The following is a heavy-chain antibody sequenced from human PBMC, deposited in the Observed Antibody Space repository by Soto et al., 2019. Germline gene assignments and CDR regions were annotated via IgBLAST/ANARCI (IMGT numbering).Heavy chain of an antibody. CDR1: GGSFSGYY. J-gene: IGHJ5*02. CDR2: INHSGST. D-gene: IGHD2-15*01. CDR3: ARSPYCSGGSCYGFYWFDP. Sequence: QVQLQQWGAGLLKPSETLSLTCAVYGGSFSGYYWSWIRQPPGKGLEWIGEINHSGSTNYNPSLKSRVTISVXTXXXXXXXXXXXXXXXXXXVYYCARSPYCSGGSCYGFYWFDPWGQGTLVTVSS. V-gene: IGHV4-34*01.